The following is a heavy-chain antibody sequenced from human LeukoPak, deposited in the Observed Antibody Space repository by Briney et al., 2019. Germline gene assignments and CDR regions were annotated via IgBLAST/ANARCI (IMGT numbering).Heavy chain of an antibody. J-gene: IGHJ6*02. V-gene: IGHV3-33*06. Sequence: GGSLRLSCAASGFTFSSYGMHWVRQAPGKGPEWVAVIWYDGSNKYYADSVKGRFTISRDNSKNTLYLQMNSLRAEDTAVYYCAKDPLPYYYYGMDVWGQGTTVTVSS. CDR3: AKDPLPYYYYGMDV. CDR1: GFTFSSYG. CDR2: IWYDGSNK.